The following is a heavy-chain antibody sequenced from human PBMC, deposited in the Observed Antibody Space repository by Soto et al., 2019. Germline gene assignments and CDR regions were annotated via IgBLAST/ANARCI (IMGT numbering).Heavy chain of an antibody. CDR1: GFTFSSYA. V-gene: IGHV3-9*01. CDR3: AKDIGGVRSYDKYYYYYGMDV. Sequence: PGGSLRLSCAASGFTFSSYAMHWVRQAPGTGLEWVSGISWNSGSIGYADSVKGRFTISRDNAKNSLYLQMNSLRAEDTALYYCAKDIGGVRSYDKYYYYYGMDVWGQGTTVTVSS. D-gene: IGHD3-16*01. J-gene: IGHJ6*02. CDR2: ISWNSGSI.